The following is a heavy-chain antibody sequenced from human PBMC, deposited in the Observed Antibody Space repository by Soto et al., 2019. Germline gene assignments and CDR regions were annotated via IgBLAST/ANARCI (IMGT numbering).Heavy chain of an antibody. D-gene: IGHD6-19*01. J-gene: IGHJ4*02. V-gene: IGHV3-9*01. Sequence: PGGSLRLSCAASGFTFDDYAMHWVRQAPGKGLEWVSGISWNSGSIGYADSVKGRFTISRDNAKNSLYLQMNSLRAEDTALYYFAKGTVAVDSVFDYWGQGTLVTVSS. CDR2: ISWNSGSI. CDR3: AKGTVAVDSVFDY. CDR1: GFTFDDYA.